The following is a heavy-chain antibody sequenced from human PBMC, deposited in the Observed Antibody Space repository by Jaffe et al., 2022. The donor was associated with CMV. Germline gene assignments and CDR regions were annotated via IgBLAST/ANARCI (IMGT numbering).Heavy chain of an antibody. V-gene: IGHV1-2*02. CDR1: GYTFTGYS. J-gene: IGHJ3*02. Sequence: QVQLVQSGAEVKKPGASVRVSCKTSGYTFTGYSLHWVRQAPGQGLEWMGSINPNGGGTHSAQKFQGRVTMTRDSSISTAYMELSSLRSDDTAVYFCARILYYFDPSGEAFDIWGQGTMVTVSS. CDR3: ARILYYFDPSGEAFDI. CDR2: INPNGGGT. D-gene: IGHD3-22*01.